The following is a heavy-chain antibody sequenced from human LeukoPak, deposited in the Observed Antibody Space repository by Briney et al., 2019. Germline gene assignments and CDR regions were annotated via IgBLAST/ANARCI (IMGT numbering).Heavy chain of an antibody. J-gene: IGHJ6*03. CDR2: IIPIFGTA. CDR1: GGTFSSYA. D-gene: IGHD6-13*01. CDR3: AGGIIAAAGYYYYMDV. V-gene: IGHV1-69*05. Sequence: GASVKVSCKASGGTFSSYAISWVRQAPGQGLEWMGGIIPIFGTANYAQKFQGRVTITTDESTSTAYMELSSLRSEDTAVYNCAGGIIAAAGYYYYMDVWGKGTTVTVSS.